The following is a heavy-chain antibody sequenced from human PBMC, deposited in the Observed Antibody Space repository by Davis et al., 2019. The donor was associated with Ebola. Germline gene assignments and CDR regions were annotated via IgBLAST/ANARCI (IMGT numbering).Heavy chain of an antibody. D-gene: IGHD2-2*01. CDR1: GGTFSSYT. V-gene: IGHV1-69*04. CDR3: ARDQDVLVPAAMPYYYYGMDV. CDR2: IIPILGIA. Sequence: AASVKVSCKASGGTFSSYTISWVRQAPGQGLEWMGRIIPILGIANYAQKFQGRVTITADKSTSTAYMELSSLRSEDTAVYYCARDQDVLVPAAMPYYYYGMDVWGQGTTVTVSS. J-gene: IGHJ6*02.